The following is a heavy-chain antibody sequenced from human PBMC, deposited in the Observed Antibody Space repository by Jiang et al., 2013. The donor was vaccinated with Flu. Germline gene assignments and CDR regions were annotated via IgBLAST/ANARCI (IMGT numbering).Heavy chain of an antibody. J-gene: IGHJ4*02. CDR2: INPSGGST. V-gene: IGHV1-46*01. D-gene: IGHD3-3*01. Sequence: INPSGGSTSYAQKFQGRVTMTRDTSTSTVCMELSSLRSEDTAVYYCARASRRFLEWLLPDFDYWGQGTLVTVSS. CDR3: ARASRRFLEWLLPDFDY.